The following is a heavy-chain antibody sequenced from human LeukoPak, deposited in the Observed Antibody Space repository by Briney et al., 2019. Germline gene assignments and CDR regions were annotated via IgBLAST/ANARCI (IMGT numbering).Heavy chain of an antibody. CDR2: SSGSNSGT. CDR3: ARARIAVAGSFDY. D-gene: IGHD6-19*01. CDR1: GFTFSSYV. V-gene: IGHV3-23*01. J-gene: IGHJ4*02. Sequence: GGSLRLSCADTGFTFSSYVMRWVRQAPGKGLEWVSSSGSNSGTYYADSVKGRFTISRDNSKKTLYLQMNSLRAEDTAVYYCARARIAVAGSFDYWGQGTLVTVSS.